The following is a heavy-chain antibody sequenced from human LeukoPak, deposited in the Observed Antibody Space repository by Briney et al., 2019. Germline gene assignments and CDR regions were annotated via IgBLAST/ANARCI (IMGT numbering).Heavy chain of an antibody. D-gene: IGHD4-23*01. CDR2: IYDDGST. J-gene: IGHJ4*02. CDR1: GGSISNYY. Sequence: SETLSLTCSVSGGSISNYYWSWIRQPPVKGLEWIGYIYDDGSTHYSPSLKSRVTISLDTSRNQFSLKLSSVTAADTAVYYCAREAASLATRHFDYWGQGTLVTVSS. CDR3: AREAASLATRHFDY. V-gene: IGHV4-59*12.